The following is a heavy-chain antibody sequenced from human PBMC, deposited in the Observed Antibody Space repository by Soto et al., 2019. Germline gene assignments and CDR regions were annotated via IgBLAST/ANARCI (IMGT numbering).Heavy chain of an antibody. CDR1: GFSLSKAKMG. J-gene: IGHJ6*02. Sequence: SGPTLVNPTETLTLTCTVSGFSLSKAKMGVSWIRQPPGKALEWLAHIFSNDEKSYSTSQKSRLTISKDTSKSQVVLTMTNMAPVDTATYYCARIFTDYYYYGMDVWGQGTTVTVSS. CDR3: ARIFTDYYYYGMDV. V-gene: IGHV2-26*01. CDR2: IFSNDEK.